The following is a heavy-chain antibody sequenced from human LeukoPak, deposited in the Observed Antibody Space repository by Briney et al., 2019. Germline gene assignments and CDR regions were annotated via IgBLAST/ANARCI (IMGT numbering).Heavy chain of an antibody. CDR3: ARDRRWLQYSDY. D-gene: IGHD5-24*01. Sequence: SGRSLRLSCAASGFTFSSYAMHWVRQAPGKGLEWVAVISYDGSNKYYADSVKGRFTISRDNSKNTLYLEMNSLRPEDTAVYYCARDRRWLQYSDYWGQGTLVTVSS. J-gene: IGHJ4*02. V-gene: IGHV3-30*04. CDR2: ISYDGSNK. CDR1: GFTFSSYA.